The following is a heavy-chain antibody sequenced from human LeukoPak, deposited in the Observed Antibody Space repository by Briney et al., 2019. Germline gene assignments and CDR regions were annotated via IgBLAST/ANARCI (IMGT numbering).Heavy chain of an antibody. Sequence: ASVKVSCKASGYTFTSYGISWVRQAPGRGLEWMGCISAYNGNTNYAQKLQVRVTMTTDTSTSTAYMELRSLRSDDTAVYYCARDQISSDFWSGYYSHVYYYYGMDVWGQGTTVTVSS. CDR2: ISAYNGNT. J-gene: IGHJ6*02. V-gene: IGHV1-18*01. CDR3: ARDQISSDFWSGYYSHVYYYYGMDV. CDR1: GYTFTSYG. D-gene: IGHD3-3*01.